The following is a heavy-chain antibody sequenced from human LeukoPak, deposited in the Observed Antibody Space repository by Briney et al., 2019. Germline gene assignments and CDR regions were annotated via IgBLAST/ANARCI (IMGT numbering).Heavy chain of an antibody. D-gene: IGHD6-6*01. CDR3: ARVFVVQEGGQLGGIYFDY. CDR1: GGSISSYY. Sequence: TSETLSLTCTVPGGSISSYYWSWIRQPPGKGLEGIGYIYYGGGTNYTPSLKSRVTLSVATSKHQFSLTLSAVTAADTAVYYCARVFVVQEGGQLGGIYFDYWGQGTLVTVSS. J-gene: IGHJ4*02. V-gene: IGHV4-59*01. CDR2: IYYGGGT.